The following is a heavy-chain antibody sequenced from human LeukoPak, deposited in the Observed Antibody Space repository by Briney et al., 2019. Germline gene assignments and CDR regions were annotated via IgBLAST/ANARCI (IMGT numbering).Heavy chain of an antibody. CDR3: AITPTRYGSGSYSGIDY. Sequence: ASVKVSCKASGYTFTGYYMHWVRRAPGQGLEWMGWINPNSGGTNHAQKFQGRVTMTRDTSISTAYMELSRLRSDDTAVYYCAITPTRYGSGSYSGIDYWGQGTLVTVSS. CDR2: INPNSGGT. V-gene: IGHV1-2*02. J-gene: IGHJ4*02. CDR1: GYTFTGYY. D-gene: IGHD3-10*01.